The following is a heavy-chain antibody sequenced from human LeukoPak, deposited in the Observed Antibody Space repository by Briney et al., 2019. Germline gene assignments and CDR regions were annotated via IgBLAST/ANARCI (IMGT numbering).Heavy chain of an antibody. V-gene: IGHV3-74*01. J-gene: IGHJ1*01. D-gene: IGHD6-19*01. CDR3: ARAGEQWLASAEYFQH. Sequence: GGSLRLSCAASGFTFSSYAMSWVRQAPGKGLVWVSRINSDGSSTSYADSVKGRFTISRDNAKNTLYLQMNSLRAEDTAVYYCARAGEQWLASAEYFQHWGQGTLVTVSS. CDR2: INSDGSST. CDR1: GFTFSSYA.